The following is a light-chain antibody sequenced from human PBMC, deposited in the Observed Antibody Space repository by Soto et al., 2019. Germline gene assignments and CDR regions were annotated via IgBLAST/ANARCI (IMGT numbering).Light chain of an antibody. Sequence: EIVLTQSPATLSLSPGERATLACRASQSVSSYLAWYQQKPGQAPRLLIYDASNRAPGIPARFSGSGSGTDFTLTISSLAHEDFAVYYCQQRSNWPFTFGPGNKVDIK. CDR2: DAS. J-gene: IGKJ3*01. V-gene: IGKV3-11*01. CDR3: QQRSNWPFT. CDR1: QSVSSY.